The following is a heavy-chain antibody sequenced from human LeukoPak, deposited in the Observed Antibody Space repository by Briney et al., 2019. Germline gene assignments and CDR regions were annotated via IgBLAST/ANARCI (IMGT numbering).Heavy chain of an antibody. CDR1: GGPISSGDYY. J-gene: IGHJ4*02. Sequence: SETLSLTCTVSGGPISSGDYYWSWIRQPPGKGLGWIGYIDYTGSTNYNPPLKSRVTISVDTSKSQFSLKEYSVTAADTAVYYCARTMVRGVFDYWGQGILVTVSS. CDR2: IDYTGST. D-gene: IGHD3-10*01. CDR3: ARTMVRGVFDY. V-gene: IGHV4-30-4*01.